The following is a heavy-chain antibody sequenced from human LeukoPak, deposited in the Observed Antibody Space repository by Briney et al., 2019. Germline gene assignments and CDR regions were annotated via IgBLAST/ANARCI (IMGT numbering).Heavy chain of an antibody. CDR1: GYTFTSYG. Sequence: ASVKVSCKASGYTFTSYGISWVRQAPGQGLEWMGWISAYNGNTNYAQKLQGRVTMTTDTSTSTAYMELRSLRSNDTAVYYCAKIGTLNNDYGDYLGFDYYYMDVWGKGTTVTISS. CDR3: AKIGTLNNDYGDYLGFDYYYMDV. V-gene: IGHV1-18*01. CDR2: ISAYNGNT. D-gene: IGHD4-17*01. J-gene: IGHJ6*03.